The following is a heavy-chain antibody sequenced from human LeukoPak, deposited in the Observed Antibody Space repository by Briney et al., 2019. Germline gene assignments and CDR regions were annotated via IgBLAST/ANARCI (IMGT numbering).Heavy chain of an antibody. V-gene: IGHV3-48*03. CDR2: ISSRGTTI. D-gene: IGHD1-7*01. CDR3: ARSSGTSYYYIMDV. Sequence: GGSLRLSCGASGFTFSSYEMNWVRQAPGKGLEWVSYISSRGTTIYYAGSVRGQFTIARDNAISSLYLQMNSLRAEDTAVYYCARSSGTSYYYIMDVWGQGTTVTVSS. J-gene: IGHJ6*02. CDR1: GFTFSSYE.